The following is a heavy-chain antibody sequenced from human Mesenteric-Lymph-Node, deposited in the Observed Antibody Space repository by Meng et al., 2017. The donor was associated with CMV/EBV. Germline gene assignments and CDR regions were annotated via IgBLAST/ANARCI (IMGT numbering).Heavy chain of an antibody. CDR2: INPGDSDT. CDR3: ARHFSGAGFSEWYFDY. J-gene: IGHJ4*02. CDR1: YSFTTYW. V-gene: IGHV5-51*01. Sequence: YSFTTYWIGCVRQMPGKGLEWMVVINPGDSDTIYSPSFQGQVTISADKSISTAYLQWSSLKASDTAIYYCARHFSGAGFSEWYFDYWGQGTLVTVSS. D-gene: IGHD3-3*01.